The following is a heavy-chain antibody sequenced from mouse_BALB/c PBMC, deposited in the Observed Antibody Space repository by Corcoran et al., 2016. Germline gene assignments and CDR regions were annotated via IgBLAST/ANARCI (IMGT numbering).Heavy chain of an antibody. CDR2: INPYNDGT. V-gene: IGHV1S136*01. Sequence: IQLQQSGPELVKPGASVKISCKASGYTFTDYYINWVKQKPGQGLEWIGYINPYNDGTKYNEKFKGKATLTSDKSSSTAYMELSSLTSEDSAVYYCAREGRRGYFDVWGAGTTVTVSS. CDR3: AREGRRGYFDV. J-gene: IGHJ1*01. CDR1: GYTFTDYY.